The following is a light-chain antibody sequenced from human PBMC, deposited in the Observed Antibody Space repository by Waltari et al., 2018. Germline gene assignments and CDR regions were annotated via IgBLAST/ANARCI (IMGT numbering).Light chain of an antibody. CDR1: SSDF. V-gene: IGLV2-14*03. CDR3: SSFTTTTPLSI. CDR2: AVN. J-gene: IGLJ2*01. Sequence: QSVLTQPASVSGSPGQSITMSCSGISSDFVSWYQQHPGKAPRLILYAVNLRPTGVSPLFSGSKPGSTASLTISRLEGDDEADYYCSSFTTTTPLSIFGGGTRLTVL.